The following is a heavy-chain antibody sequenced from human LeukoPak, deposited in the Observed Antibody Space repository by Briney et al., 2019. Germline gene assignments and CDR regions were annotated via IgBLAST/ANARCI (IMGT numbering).Heavy chain of an antibody. J-gene: IGHJ4*02. V-gene: IGHV3-74*03. CDR1: GFTFTNHW. CDR3: ARDAAGLDY. CDR2: INYYGTTT. Sequence: PGGSLRLSCTASGFTFTNHWMHWVRQAPGKGLVWVSRINYYGTTTMYADSVKDRFTISRDNAKNTLYLQMNSLRAEDTAVYYCARDAAGLDYWGQGTLVTVSS. D-gene: IGHD2-15*01.